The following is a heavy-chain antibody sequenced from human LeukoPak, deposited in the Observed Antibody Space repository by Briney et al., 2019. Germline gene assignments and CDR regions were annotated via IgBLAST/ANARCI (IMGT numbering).Heavy chain of an antibody. J-gene: IGHJ5*01. CDR3: TRAITYFYGSVTYDWFDS. D-gene: IGHD3-10*01. Sequence: GGSLRLSCAASGFTFSSYWMHWVRQTPGKGLMWVARIKSDGSTIYADSVQGRFTMSRDNAKNMVYLQMNSLRADDTAIYYCTRAITYFYGSVTYDWFDSWGQGTRVTVSS. CDR2: IKSDGST. V-gene: IGHV3-74*01. CDR1: GFTFSSYW.